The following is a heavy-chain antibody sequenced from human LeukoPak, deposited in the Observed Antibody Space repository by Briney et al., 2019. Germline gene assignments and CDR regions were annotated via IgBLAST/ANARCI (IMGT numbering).Heavy chain of an antibody. V-gene: IGHV3-30*03. CDR3: ARSRPKGPFDY. Sequence: GGSLRLSCAASGFTFSNYAMSWVRQAPGKGLEWVAIISYDGSYQYYADSVKGRFTISRDNTKNTVYLQMSSLRPEDTAIYYCARSRPKGPFDYWGQGTLVTVAS. CDR1: GFTFSNYA. J-gene: IGHJ4*02. CDR2: ISYDGSYQ.